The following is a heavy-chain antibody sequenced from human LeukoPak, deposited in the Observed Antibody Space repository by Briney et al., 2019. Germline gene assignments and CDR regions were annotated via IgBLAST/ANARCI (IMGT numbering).Heavy chain of an antibody. Sequence: SGRSLILSCAASGFTFRTYGMHWVRQAPGKGLEWAAVIWYDGSNKYYADSVKGRFTISRDNSKNTLYLQMNSLRAEDTAVYYCARSWQQLVFYFDYGGQGTLVTVSS. CDR2: IWYDGSNK. CDR1: GFTFRTYG. CDR3: ARSWQQLVFYFDY. J-gene: IGHJ4*02. D-gene: IGHD6-13*01. V-gene: IGHV3-33*01.